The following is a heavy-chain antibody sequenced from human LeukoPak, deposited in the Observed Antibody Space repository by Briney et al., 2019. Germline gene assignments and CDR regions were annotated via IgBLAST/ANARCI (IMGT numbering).Heavy chain of an antibody. V-gene: IGHV1-69*04. D-gene: IGHD6-19*01. CDR3: ARDRWSSGWYDVYYYYGMDV. J-gene: IGHJ6*02. Sequence: SVKASCKASGGTFSSYAISWVRQAPGQGLEWMGRIIPILGIANYAQKFQGRVTITADKSTSTAYMELSSLRSEDTAVYYCARDRWSSGWYDVYYYYGMDVWDQGTTVTVSS. CDR2: IIPILGIA. CDR1: GGTFSSYA.